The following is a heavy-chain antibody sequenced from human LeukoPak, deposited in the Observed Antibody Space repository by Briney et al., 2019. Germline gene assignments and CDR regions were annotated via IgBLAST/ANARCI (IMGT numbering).Heavy chain of an antibody. D-gene: IGHD1-26*01. CDR2: IIPILGIA. CDR3: ARQVGRIERVGFDY. Sequence: SVKVSCKASGGTFSSYAISWVRQAPGQGLEWMGRIIPILGIANYAQKFQGRVTITADKSTSTAYMELSSLRSEDTAVYYCARQVGRIERVGFDYWGQGTLVTVSS. CDR1: GGTFSSYA. J-gene: IGHJ4*02. V-gene: IGHV1-69*04.